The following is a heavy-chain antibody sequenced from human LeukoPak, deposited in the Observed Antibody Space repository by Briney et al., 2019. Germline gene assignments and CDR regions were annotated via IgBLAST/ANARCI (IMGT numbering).Heavy chain of an antibody. Sequence: GGSLRLSCAASGFTFSSYSMNLVRQAPGKGLEWVSSISSSSSYIYYADSVKGRFTISRDNAKNSLYLQMNSLRAEDTAVYYCASGILTGFYYFDYWGQGTLVTVSS. V-gene: IGHV3-21*01. CDR2: ISSSSSYI. D-gene: IGHD3-9*01. J-gene: IGHJ4*02. CDR3: ASGILTGFYYFDY. CDR1: GFTFSSYS.